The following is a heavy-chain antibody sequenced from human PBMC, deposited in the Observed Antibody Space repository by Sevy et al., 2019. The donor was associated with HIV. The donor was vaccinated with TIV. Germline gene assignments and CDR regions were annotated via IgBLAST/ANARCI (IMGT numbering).Heavy chain of an antibody. Sequence: GGSLRLSCAASGFTFSSYWMHWVRQAPGKGLVWVSRIRTDGSDTSYADSVKGRFTISRDNTKNALYLQMNRLRAEDTGVYYCARRPTDQSGSYWFDPWGQGTLVTVSS. V-gene: IGHV3-74*01. J-gene: IGHJ5*02. CDR3: ARRPTDQSGSYWFDP. D-gene: IGHD1-26*01. CDR2: IRTDGSDT. CDR1: GFTFSSYW.